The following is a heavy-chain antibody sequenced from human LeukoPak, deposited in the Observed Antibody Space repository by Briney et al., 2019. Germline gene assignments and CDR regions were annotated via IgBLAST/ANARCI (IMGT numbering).Heavy chain of an antibody. CDR2: ISYSGST. CDR1: GGSISSYY. J-gene: IGHJ3*02. CDR3: ARQGYDILTGYIDAFDI. D-gene: IGHD3-9*01. V-gene: IGHV4-59*08. Sequence: SESLSLTCTVSGGSISSYYWSWIRQPPGKGLEWIGYISYSGSTNYNPSLKSRVTISIDTSKNQFSLKLRSVTAADTAIYYCARQGYDILTGYIDAFDIWGQGTMVTVSS.